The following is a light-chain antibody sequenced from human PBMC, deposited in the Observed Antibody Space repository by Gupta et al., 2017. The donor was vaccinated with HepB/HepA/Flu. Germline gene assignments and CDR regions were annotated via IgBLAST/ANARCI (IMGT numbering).Light chain of an antibody. CDR1: QGINSY. Sequence: DIQLTHAPSFLSASVGDRVTITCRARQGINSYLAWYQQKPGKAPKLLIYDASTLQSGVPSRFIGSRSGRDFSLTIISRQPEDFATYDCQHHNSYPPLTFGQGTKVEIK. V-gene: IGKV1-9*01. CDR3: QHHNSYPPLT. CDR2: DAS. J-gene: IGKJ4*01.